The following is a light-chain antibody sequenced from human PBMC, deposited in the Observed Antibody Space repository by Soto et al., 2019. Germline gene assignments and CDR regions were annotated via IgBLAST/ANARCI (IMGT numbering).Light chain of an antibody. CDR1: QSVLYSSNNKNY. J-gene: IGKJ4*01. CDR2: WAS. V-gene: IGKV4-1*01. CDR3: QQYYSTPLT. Sequence: DTVMTQSPDSLAVSLGERATIYCKSSQSVLYSSNNKNYLAWYQQKPGQPPKLLIYWASTREFGVPDRFSGSGSGTDFTLTISSLQAEDVAVYYCQQYYSTPLTFGGGTKVEIK.